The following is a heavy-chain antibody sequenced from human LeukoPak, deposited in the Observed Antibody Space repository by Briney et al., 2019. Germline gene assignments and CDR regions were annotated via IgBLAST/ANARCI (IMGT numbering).Heavy chain of an antibody. D-gene: IGHD3-10*01. CDR3: ARDYYASGSYNSWASDI. CDR1: GFTLRSYK. J-gene: IGHJ3*02. Sequence: PGGSLRLSCTASGFTLRSYKLKWVREAPGRGLEWGSYITSSGTNMYYADSVKGRFTISRDNAKNSLYLQMNSLRAEDTGVYYCARDYYASGSYNSWASDIWGQGTMVTVS. V-gene: IGHV3-48*03. CDR2: ITSSGTNM.